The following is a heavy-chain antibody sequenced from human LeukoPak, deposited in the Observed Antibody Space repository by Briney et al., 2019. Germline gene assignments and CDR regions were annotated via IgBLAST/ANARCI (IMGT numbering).Heavy chain of an antibody. CDR1: GGSISSGGYY. J-gene: IGHJ3*02. CDR3: ARATGTRGIAVEVEMATKDAFDI. D-gene: IGHD5-24*01. Sequence: PSETLSLTCTVSGGSISSGGYYWSWIRQHPGKGLEWIGYIYYSGSTYYNPSLKSRVTISVDTSKNQFSLKLSSVTAADTAVYYCARATGTRGIAVEVEMATKDAFDIWGQGTMVTVSS. CDR2: IYYSGST. V-gene: IGHV4-31*03.